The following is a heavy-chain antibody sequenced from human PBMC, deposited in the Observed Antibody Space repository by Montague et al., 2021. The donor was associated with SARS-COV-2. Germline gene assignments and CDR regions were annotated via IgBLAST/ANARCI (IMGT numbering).Heavy chain of an antibody. J-gene: IGHJ4*02. CDR3: THIRTSIAFAGEFDY. CDR1: GFSLSTSGVG. Sequence: PALVKPTQTLTLTCTFSGFSLSTSGVGVGLIRQPPGKALEWLTMIYWDDDKRYSPSLESRLTITKDTSKNHVVLTMTNMDPVDTATYYCTHIRTSIAFAGEFDYWGRGTLVTVSS. D-gene: IGHD6-19*01. CDR2: IYWDDDK. V-gene: IGHV2-5*02.